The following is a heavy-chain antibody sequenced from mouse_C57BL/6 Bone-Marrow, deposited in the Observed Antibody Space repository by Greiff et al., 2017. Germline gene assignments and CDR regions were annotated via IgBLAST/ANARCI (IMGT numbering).Heavy chain of an antibody. V-gene: IGHV14-4*01. CDR3: TRYYGSSYPYWYFDV. Sequence: VQLQQSGAELVRPGASVKLSCTASGFNIKDDYMHWVKQRPEQGLEWIGWIDPENGDTEYASKFQGKATITADTSSNTAYLQLSSLTSEDTAVYYCTRYYGSSYPYWYFDVWGTGTTVTVSS. CDR1: GFNIKDDY. J-gene: IGHJ1*03. CDR2: IDPENGDT. D-gene: IGHD1-1*01.